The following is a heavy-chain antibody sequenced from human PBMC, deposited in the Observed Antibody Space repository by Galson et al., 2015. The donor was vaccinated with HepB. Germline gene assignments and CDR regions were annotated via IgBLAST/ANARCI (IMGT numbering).Heavy chain of an antibody. D-gene: IGHD2-21*01. CDR2: FSGYDAST. J-gene: IGHJ6*02. Sequence: SVKISCKASGYSFSNYGLSWIRQAPGPGLEWMGWFSGYDASTNYAPKFQGRVTMTADATTGTAYLELRHLRSDDTAVYYCARDSRLELRLNNYFSYGMDVWGQGSAVTVSS. CDR1: GYSFSNYG. V-gene: IGHV1-18*01. CDR3: ARDSRLELRLNNYFSYGMDV.